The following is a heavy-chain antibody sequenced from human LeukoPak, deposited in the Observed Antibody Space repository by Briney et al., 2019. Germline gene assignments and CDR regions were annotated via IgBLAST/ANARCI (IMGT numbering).Heavy chain of an antibody. J-gene: IGHJ4*02. D-gene: IGHD1-20*01. CDR1: GYTFTSYD. Sequence: GASVKVSCKASGYTFTSYDINWVRQATGQGLEWMGWMNPNSGNTGYAQKFQGRVTMTRDTSISTAYMELSRLRSDDTAVYYCARDPGITGPLNYSELDYWGQGTLVTVSS. CDR3: ARDPGITGPLNYSELDY. CDR2: MNPNSGNT. V-gene: IGHV1-8*01.